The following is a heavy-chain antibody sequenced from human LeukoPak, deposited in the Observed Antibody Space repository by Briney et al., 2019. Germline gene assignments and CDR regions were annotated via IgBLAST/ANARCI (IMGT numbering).Heavy chain of an antibody. J-gene: IGHJ2*01. CDR3: ATDILFLTAGAEGFFDL. Sequence: PGGSLRLSCSASGFSASGFTFNNAWMSWVRQAPGKGLEWVGRILRNGVGWTTDYAAPVRGRFTISRDDSGDTLFLDMNSLKTEDTAMYYCATDILFLTAGAEGFFDLWGRGTLVTV. CDR2: ILRNGVGWTT. V-gene: IGHV3-15*01. D-gene: IGHD2-21*02. CDR1: GFTFNNAW.